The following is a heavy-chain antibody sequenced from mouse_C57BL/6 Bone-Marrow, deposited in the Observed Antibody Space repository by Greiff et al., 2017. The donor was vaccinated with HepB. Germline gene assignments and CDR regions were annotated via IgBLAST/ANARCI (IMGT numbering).Heavy chain of an antibody. CDR2: SDPEDGDT. D-gene: IGHD2-5*01. Sequence: EVQRVESGAELVRPGASVKLSCTASGFNIKDYYMHWVKQRPEQGLEWIGRSDPEDGDTEYAPKFQGKATMTADPSSNTAYLQLSSLTSEDTAVYYCTTRSNYDVDYWGQGTTLTVSS. J-gene: IGHJ2*01. CDR3: TTRSNYDVDY. V-gene: IGHV14-1*01. CDR1: GFNIKDYY.